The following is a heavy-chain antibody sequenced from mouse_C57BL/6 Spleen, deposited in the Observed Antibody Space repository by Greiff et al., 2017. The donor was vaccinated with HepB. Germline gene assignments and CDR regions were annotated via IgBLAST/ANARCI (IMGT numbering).Heavy chain of an antibody. CDR2: IDPETGGT. Sequence: QVQLKQSGAELVRPGASVTLSCKASGYTFTDYEMHWVKQTPVHGLEWIGAIDPETGGTAYNQKFKGKAILTADKSSSTAYMELRSLTSEDSAVYYCTRKGYGNYGAMDYWGQGTSVTVSS. D-gene: IGHD2-1*01. V-gene: IGHV1-15*01. J-gene: IGHJ4*01. CDR3: TRKGYGNYGAMDY. CDR1: GYTFTDYE.